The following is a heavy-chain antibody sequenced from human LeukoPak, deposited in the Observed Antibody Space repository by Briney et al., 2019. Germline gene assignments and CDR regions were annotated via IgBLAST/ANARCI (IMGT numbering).Heavy chain of an antibody. CDR2: INPNSGGT. J-gene: IGHJ4*02. V-gene: IGHV1-2*02. CDR3: ARDYDYVWGSYRSLDY. Sequence: GASVKVSCKASGYTFTGYYMHWVRQAPGQGLEWMGWINPNSGGTNYAQKFQGRVTMTRDTSISTAYMELSRLRSDDTAVYYCARDYDYVWGSYRSLDYWGQGTLVTVSS. CDR1: GYTFTGYY. D-gene: IGHD3-16*02.